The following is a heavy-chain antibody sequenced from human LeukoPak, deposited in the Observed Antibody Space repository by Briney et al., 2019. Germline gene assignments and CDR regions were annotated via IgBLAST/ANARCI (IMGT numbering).Heavy chain of an antibody. CDR2: IYYSGST. J-gene: IGHJ3*02. D-gene: IGHD6-6*01. CDR3: ASTYSSSFPAAFDI. Sequence: PSETLSLTGTGSGGSSSSYYWSWIRQPPGNGLEWIGYIYYSGSTNYNPSLKSRVTISVDTSKNQFSLKLSSVTAADTAVYYCASTYSSSFPAAFDIWGQGTMVTVSS. V-gene: IGHV4-59*01. CDR1: GGSSSSYY.